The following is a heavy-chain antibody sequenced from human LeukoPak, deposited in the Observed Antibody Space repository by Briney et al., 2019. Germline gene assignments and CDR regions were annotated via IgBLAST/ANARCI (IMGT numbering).Heavy chain of an antibody. CDR1: GYTFTSYY. CDR3: ARKYYDILTGYLGDAFDI. J-gene: IGHJ3*02. Sequence: ASVKVSCKASGYTFTSYYMHWVRQAPGQGLEWMGIINPSGGSTSYAQKFQGGVTMTRDTSTSTVYMELSSLRYEDTAVYYCARKYYDILTGYLGDAFDIWGQGTMVTVSS. CDR2: INPSGGST. D-gene: IGHD3-9*01. V-gene: IGHV1-46*01.